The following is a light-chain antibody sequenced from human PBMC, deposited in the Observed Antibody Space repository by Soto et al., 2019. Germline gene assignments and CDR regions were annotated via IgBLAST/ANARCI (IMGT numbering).Light chain of an antibody. CDR2: GAS. V-gene: IGKV3-20*01. Sequence: EIVLTQSPGTLSLSSGARATLSCRASRSVSGNYLAWYQQKPGQAPTLLMYGASNRATDTPDRFSGSGSGTDFTLTISRLEPEDFAVYYCQQYATSPRGTFGQGTKVEL. CDR3: QQYATSPRGT. CDR1: RSVSGNY. J-gene: IGKJ1*01.